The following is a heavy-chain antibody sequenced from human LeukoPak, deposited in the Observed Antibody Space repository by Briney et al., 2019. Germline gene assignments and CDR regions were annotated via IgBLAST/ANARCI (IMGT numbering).Heavy chain of an antibody. J-gene: IGHJ4*02. CDR2: INPSGGST. CDR1: GYMFTSYY. D-gene: IGHD1-1*01. CDR3: AKLNLGEMAYFDS. V-gene: IGHV1-46*01. Sequence: GASVKVSCKASGYMFTSYYMHWVRQAPGQGLEWMGIINPSGGSTSYTQKFQGRVTMTRDTSTSTVYMELSSLRVEDTAIYYCAKLNLGEMAYFDSWGQGILVTVSS.